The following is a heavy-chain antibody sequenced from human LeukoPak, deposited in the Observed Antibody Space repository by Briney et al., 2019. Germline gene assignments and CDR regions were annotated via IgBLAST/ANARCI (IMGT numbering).Heavy chain of an antibody. Sequence: PGGSLRLSCAASGFTFSSYWMSWVRQAPGKGLEWVVSVKQDGSDKYSVDSVKGRFTISRDNAKNSLYLQMNSLRAEDTAVYYCARDLAGPPQEAFDIWGQGTMVTVSS. J-gene: IGHJ3*02. V-gene: IGHV3-7*01. CDR3: ARDLAGPPQEAFDI. CDR2: VKQDGSDK. CDR1: GFTFSSYW.